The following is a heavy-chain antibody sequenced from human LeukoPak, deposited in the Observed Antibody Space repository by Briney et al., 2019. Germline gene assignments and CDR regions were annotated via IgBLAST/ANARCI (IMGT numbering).Heavy chain of an antibody. CDR1: GYTFRGYY. CDR2: INTNSGDT. Sequence: ASAKVSCKASGYTFRGYYMHWVRQAPGQGLEGMGWINTNSGDTNHAQKFQGRVTMTRDTFITTAYLELSRRTYDDTAVYSCARGRGHDYGGDSENYYYMDVWGKGTMVTVSS. J-gene: IGHJ6*03. D-gene: IGHD4-23*01. CDR3: ARGRGHDYGGDSENYYYMDV. V-gene: IGHV1-2*02.